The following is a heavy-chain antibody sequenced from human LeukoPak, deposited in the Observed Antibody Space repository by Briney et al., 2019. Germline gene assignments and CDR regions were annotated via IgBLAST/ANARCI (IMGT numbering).Heavy chain of an antibody. Sequence: SETLSLTCTVSGGSISSSSYYWGWIRQPPGKGLEWIGSIYYSGSTYYNPSLKSRVTISVDTSKNQFSLRLTSVTAADTAVYYCAVKIAAAGFYWGQGTLVTVSS. J-gene: IGHJ4*02. CDR3: AVKIAAAGFY. CDR2: IYYSGST. CDR1: GGSISSSSYY. D-gene: IGHD6-13*01. V-gene: IGHV4-39*07.